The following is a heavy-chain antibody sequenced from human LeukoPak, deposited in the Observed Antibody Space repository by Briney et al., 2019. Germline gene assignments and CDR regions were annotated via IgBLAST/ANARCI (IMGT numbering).Heavy chain of an antibody. CDR3: AKAGGIYYPDHFDP. D-gene: IGHD1-26*01. CDR1: GLIFSSSG. J-gene: IGHJ5*02. V-gene: IGHV3-30*02. Sequence: GGSLRLSCAASGLIFSSSGMHWVRQAPGKGLEWVTFIGYDGSDKYYADSVKGRFTISRDNSRNTLYLQMKSLRLEDTAVYFCAKAGGIYYPDHFDPWGQGTLVIVSS. CDR2: IGYDGSDK.